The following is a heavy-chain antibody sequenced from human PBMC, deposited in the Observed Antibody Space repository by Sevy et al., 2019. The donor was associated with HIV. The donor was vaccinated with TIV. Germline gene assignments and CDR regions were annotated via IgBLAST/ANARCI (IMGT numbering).Heavy chain of an antibody. J-gene: IGHJ5*02. V-gene: IGHV3-23*01. Sequence: GGSLRLSCAASGFTFSSYAMSWVRQAPGKGLEWVSAISGSGGSTYYADSVKGRFTITRDNSKNTLYLQMNSLRAEDTAVYYCAKDLTTTVTTCLDPWGQGTLVTVSS. CDR2: ISGSGGST. D-gene: IGHD4-17*01. CDR1: GFTFSSYA. CDR3: AKDLTTTVTTCLDP.